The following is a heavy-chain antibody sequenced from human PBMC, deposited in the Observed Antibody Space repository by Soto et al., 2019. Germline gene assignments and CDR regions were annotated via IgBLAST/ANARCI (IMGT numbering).Heavy chain of an antibody. CDR2: STYSGNT. CDR1: GGSIRSYY. Sequence: QVQLQESGPGLVKPSETLSLTCTVSGGSIRSYYWNWIRQPPGKGLEWSGYSTYSGNTNYNASLKSRVTISLDTSKNQFCLKLGSLTAADSAVYYCASVYRYCSGASCYSDGFDIWGQGTMVIVSS. V-gene: IGHV4-59*01. D-gene: IGHD2-15*01. CDR3: ASVYRYCSGASCYSDGFDI. J-gene: IGHJ3*02.